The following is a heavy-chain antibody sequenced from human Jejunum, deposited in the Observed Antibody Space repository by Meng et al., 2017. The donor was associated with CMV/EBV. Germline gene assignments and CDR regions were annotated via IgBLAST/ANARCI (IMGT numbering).Heavy chain of an antibody. CDR3: ARVEYSGSYFDH. Sequence: AVSGGSISRGGYSWTWIRQPPGKGLEWIGDMFHGGRTSYNPSLESRVSISIDGSKNQFSLRLTSVTAADTAVYYCARVEYSGSYFDHWGRGTLVTVSS. D-gene: IGHD1-26*01. CDR1: GGSISRGGYS. CDR2: MFHGGRT. V-gene: IGHV4-30-2*01. J-gene: IGHJ4*02.